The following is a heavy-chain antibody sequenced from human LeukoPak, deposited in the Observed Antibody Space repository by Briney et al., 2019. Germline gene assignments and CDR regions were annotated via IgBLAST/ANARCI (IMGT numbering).Heavy chain of an antibody. D-gene: IGHD6-19*01. J-gene: IGHJ5*02. V-gene: IGHV4-34*01. CDR2: INHSGST. CDR3: ARLLAVAGTGYWFDP. Sequence: SETLSLTCAVYGGSFSGYYWSRIRQPPGKGLEWIGEINHSGSTNYNPSLKSRVTISVDTSKNQFSLKLSSVTAADTAVYYCARLLAVAGTGYWFDPWGQGTLVTVSS. CDR1: GGSFSGYY.